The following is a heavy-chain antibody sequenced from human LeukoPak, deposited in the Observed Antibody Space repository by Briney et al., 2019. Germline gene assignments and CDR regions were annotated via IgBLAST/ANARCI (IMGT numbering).Heavy chain of an antibody. V-gene: IGHV5-51*01. CDR1: GYDFTFYW. D-gene: IGHD3-10*01. CDR3: ARHVVYYGGNWFDP. CDR2: IYPGDSDT. Sequence: GESLKISCKGSGYDFTFYWVAWVRQMPGKGLEWMGIIYPGDSDTRYSPSFQGQVTISADKSISTAYLQWSSLKASDTAMYYCARHVVYYGGNWFDPWGQGTLVTVSS. J-gene: IGHJ5*02.